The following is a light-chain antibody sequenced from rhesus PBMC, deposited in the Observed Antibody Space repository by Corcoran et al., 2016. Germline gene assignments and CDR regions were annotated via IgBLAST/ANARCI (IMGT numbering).Light chain of an antibody. CDR1: NIGGQV. CDR3: QVWDISSDHYI. V-gene: IGLV3-44*01. J-gene: IGLJ1*01. CDR2: SHN. Sequence: SYELTQPASVSVSPGQTARITCGGDNIGGQVVTWYQQKPPQAPVLVIYSHNEWPSGIPERFSGSKSGTTATLTISGVEAGDEADYYCQVWDISSDHYIFGSGTWLTVL.